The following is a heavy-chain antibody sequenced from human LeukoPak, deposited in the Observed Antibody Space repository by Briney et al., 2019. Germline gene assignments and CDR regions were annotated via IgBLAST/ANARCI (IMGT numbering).Heavy chain of an antibody. CDR3: AAGRVIRRSFDY. V-gene: IGHV1-58*02. Sequence: SVKVSCKASGFTFTSSAMQWVRQARGQRLEWIGSIDIGSGNTNYAQKLQERVTITRDTSPSTAYMELSRLRSENTALYYCAAGRVIRRSFDYWGQGTLVTVSS. CDR1: GFTFTSSA. D-gene: IGHD2-21*01. CDR2: IDIGSGNT. J-gene: IGHJ4*02.